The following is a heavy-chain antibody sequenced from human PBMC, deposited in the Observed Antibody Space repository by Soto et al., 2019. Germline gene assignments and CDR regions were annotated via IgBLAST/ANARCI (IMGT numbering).Heavy chain of an antibody. CDR3: ARGGDSSSLRAFYSYGFDV. D-gene: IGHD6-6*01. CDR1: GGTFNTYS. J-gene: IGHJ6*02. V-gene: IGHV1-69*18. CDR2: IIPFIGAP. Sequence: QVQLVQSGPEVQKPGSSVKVSCKASGGTFNTYSFGWLRQAPGQGLQWMGSIIPFIGAPNYAQNFQDRVTITADESTTTAYMELSGLKSEDTAVYFCARGGDSSSLRAFYSYGFDVWGQGTSVTVSS.